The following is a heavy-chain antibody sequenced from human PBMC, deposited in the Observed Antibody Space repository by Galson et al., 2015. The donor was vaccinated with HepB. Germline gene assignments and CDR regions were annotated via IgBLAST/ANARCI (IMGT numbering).Heavy chain of an antibody. CDR1: GGTFSSYA. Sequence: SVKVSCKASGGTFSSYAISWVRQAPGQGLEWMGGIIPIFGTANYAQKFQGRVTITADESTSTAYMELSSLRSEDTAVYYCARVDVDTAMVNDYYYGMDVWGQGTTVTVSS. J-gene: IGHJ6*02. CDR3: ARVDVDTAMVNDYYYGMDV. D-gene: IGHD5-18*01. CDR2: IIPIFGTA. V-gene: IGHV1-69*13.